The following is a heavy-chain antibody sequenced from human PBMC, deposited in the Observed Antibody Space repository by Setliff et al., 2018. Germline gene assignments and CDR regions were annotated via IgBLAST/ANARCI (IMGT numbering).Heavy chain of an antibody. CDR1: GGSISSGSDY. D-gene: IGHD2-15*01. J-gene: IGHJ6*04. CDR2: IYTSGST. CDR3: ARLRPIGSLDV. Sequence: SETLSLTCSVSGGSISSGSDYWTWIRQPAGKGLEYIGHIYTSGSTSYNPSLKSRVTISLDTSKNQFSLEMTSVTAADTAVYYCARLRPIGSLDVWGKGTTVTVSS. V-gene: IGHV4-61*09.